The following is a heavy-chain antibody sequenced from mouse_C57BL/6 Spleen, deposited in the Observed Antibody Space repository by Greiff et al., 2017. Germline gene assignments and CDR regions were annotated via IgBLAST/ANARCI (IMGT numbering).Heavy chain of an antibody. CDR3: ARKEVYYDYGDAMDY. CDR1: GYAFSSYW. CDR2: IYPGDVDT. J-gene: IGHJ4*01. D-gene: IGHD2-4*01. Sequence: VQLQQSGAELVKPGASVKISCKASGYAFSSYWMNWVKQRPGTGLEWIGQIYPGDVDTNYNGKFKGKATLTADKSSSTAYMQLSSLTSEDSAVYFWARKEVYYDYGDAMDYWGQGTSGTVSS. V-gene: IGHV1-80*01.